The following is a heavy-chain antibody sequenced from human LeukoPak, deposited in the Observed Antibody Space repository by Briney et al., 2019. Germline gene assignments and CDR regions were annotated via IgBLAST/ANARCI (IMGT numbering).Heavy chain of an antibody. CDR2: INPKSGGT. Sequence: ASVKVSCKASGGTFSSYAISWVRQAPGQGLEWMGRINPKSGGTNYGQKFQGRVTMTRDTSISTAYMELSRLTSDDTAVYYCARDGGYCGSTTCYSRAEYYYYGLDAWGQGTTVTVSS. CDR1: GGTFSSYA. CDR3: ARDGGYCGSTTCYSRAEYYYYGLDA. J-gene: IGHJ6*02. V-gene: IGHV1-2*06. D-gene: IGHD2-2*02.